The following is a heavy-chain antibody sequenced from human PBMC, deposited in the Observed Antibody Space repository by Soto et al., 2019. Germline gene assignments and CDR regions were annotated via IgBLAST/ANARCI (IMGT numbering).Heavy chain of an antibody. CDR2: IYYSGST. CDR1: GGSISSGVYY. V-gene: IGHV4-31*03. D-gene: IGHD3-9*01. CDR3: ARSLPKSLLLYFVPDKY. J-gene: IGHJ4*02. Sequence: SETLSLTFTVSGGSISSGVYYWSWIRQHPGKGLEWIGYIYYSGSTYYNPSLKSRVTISIDTSKNQFSLKLSSVTAADTAVYYCARSLPKSLLLYFVPDKYWGQGNLVTV.